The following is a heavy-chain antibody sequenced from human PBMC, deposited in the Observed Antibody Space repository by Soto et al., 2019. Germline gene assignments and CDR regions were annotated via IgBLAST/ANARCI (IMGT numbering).Heavy chain of an antibody. CDR3: ARDAAYNGGSWLDP. CDR1: GDSVSSDSVA. CDR2: TYYRSEWYN. V-gene: IGHV6-1*01. J-gene: IGHJ5*02. D-gene: IGHD1-26*01. Sequence: SQTLSLTCAISGDSVSSDSVAWNWIRQSPSRGLEWLGRTYYRSEWYNEYAVSVKSRITINPDTSKNQFSLHLSSVTPDDTAVFFCARDAAYNGGSWLDPWGQETLFTVPS.